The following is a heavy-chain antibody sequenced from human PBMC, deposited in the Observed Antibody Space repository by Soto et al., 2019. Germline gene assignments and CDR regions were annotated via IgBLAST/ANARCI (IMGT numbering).Heavy chain of an antibody. CDR3: ARREIQGPIDY. Sequence: QVQLQESGPGLVKPSDTLSLTCAVSGYSISSSNWWGWIRQPPGKGLEWIGSNYYSGTTYYNPYLKRRVTMSVDTSKNQFSLKLTSVTAVDTAVYYCARREIQGPIDYWGQGTLVTVAS. J-gene: IGHJ4*02. CDR1: GYSISSSNW. CDR2: NYYSGTT. V-gene: IGHV4-28*01. D-gene: IGHD1-26*01.